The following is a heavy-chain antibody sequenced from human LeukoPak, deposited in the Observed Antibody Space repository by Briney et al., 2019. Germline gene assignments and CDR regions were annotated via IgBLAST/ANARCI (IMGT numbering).Heavy chain of an antibody. V-gene: IGHV3-21*04. CDR1: GFTFSSYS. Sequence: GGSLRLSCAASGFTFSSYSMNWVRQAPGKGLEWVSSISSSSSYIYYADSVKGRFTISRDNAKNSLYLQMNSLRAEDTAVYYCAKDPGSKAPYYFDYWGQGTLVTVSS. CDR3: AKDPGSKAPYYFDY. J-gene: IGHJ4*02. D-gene: IGHD4-11*01. CDR2: ISSSSSYI.